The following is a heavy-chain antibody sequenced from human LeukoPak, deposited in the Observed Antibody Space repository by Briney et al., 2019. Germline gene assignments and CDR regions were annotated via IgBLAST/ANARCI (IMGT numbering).Heavy chain of an antibody. CDR2: MNPNSGNT. J-gene: IGHJ3*02. D-gene: IGHD2-21*02. V-gene: IGHV1-8*01. CDR1: GYTFTSYD. Sequence: ASVKVSCKASGYTFTSYDINWVRQATGQGLEWMGWMNPNSGNTGYAQKFQGRVTMTEDTSTDTAYMELSSLRSEDTAVYYCATDQVTPDAFDIWGQGTMVTVSS. CDR3: ATDQVTPDAFDI.